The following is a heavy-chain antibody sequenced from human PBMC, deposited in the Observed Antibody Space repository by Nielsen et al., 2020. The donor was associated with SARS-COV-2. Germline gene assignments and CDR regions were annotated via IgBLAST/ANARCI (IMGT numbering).Heavy chain of an antibody. CDR1: GYSFTSYW. CDR2: IDPSDSYT. D-gene: IGHD3-10*02. J-gene: IGHJ6*03. V-gene: IGHV5-10-1*01. Sequence: GGSLRLSCKGSGYSFTSYWISWVRQMPGKGLEWMGRIDPSDSYTNYSPSFQGHVTISADKSISTAYLQWSSLKASDTAMYYCACQLIVRGPRVYYMDVWGKGTTVTVSS. CDR3: ACQLIVRGPRVYYMDV.